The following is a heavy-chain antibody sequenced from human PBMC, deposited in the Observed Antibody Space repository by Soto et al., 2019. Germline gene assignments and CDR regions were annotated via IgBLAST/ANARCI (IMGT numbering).Heavy chain of an antibody. J-gene: IGHJ3*02. D-gene: IGHD5-18*01. CDR2: IIPILGIA. CDR1: GGRFSSYT. V-gene: IGHV1-69*02. CDR3: ARVPRGYSYGSRAFDI. Sequence: GASVKVSCKASGGRFSSYTISWVRQAPGQGLEWMGRIIPILGIANYAQKFQGRVTITADKSTSTAYMELSSLRSEDTAVYYCARVPRGYSYGSRAFDIWGQGTMVTVSS.